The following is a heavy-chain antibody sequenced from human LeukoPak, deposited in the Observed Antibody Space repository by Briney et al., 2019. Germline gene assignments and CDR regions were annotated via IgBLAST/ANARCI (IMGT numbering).Heavy chain of an antibody. CDR3: ARDSLWLGFDY. Sequence: PGGSLRLSCAASGFTVSSNYMSWVRQAPGKGLEWVSVIYSGGSTYYADSVKGRFTISRDNSKNTLYLQMNNLRAEDTAVYYCARDSLWLGFDYWGQGTLVTVSS. CDR1: GFTVSSNY. J-gene: IGHJ4*02. D-gene: IGHD3-10*01. CDR2: IYSGGST. V-gene: IGHV3-66*01.